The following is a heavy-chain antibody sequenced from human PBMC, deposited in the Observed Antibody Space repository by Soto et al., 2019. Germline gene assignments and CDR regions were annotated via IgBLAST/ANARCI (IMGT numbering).Heavy chain of an antibody. D-gene: IGHD2-15*01. CDR1: GFTFSSYG. CDR3: AKDGRRYCSGGSCYSDY. CDR2: ISYDGSNK. J-gene: IGHJ4*02. Sequence: QVQLVESGGGVVQPGRSLRLSCAASGFTFSSYGMHWVRQAPGKGLEWVAVISYDGSNKYYADSVKGRFTISRDNSKNPLYLQMNSLRAEDTAVYYCAKDGRRYCSGGSCYSDYWGQGTLVTVSS. V-gene: IGHV3-30*18.